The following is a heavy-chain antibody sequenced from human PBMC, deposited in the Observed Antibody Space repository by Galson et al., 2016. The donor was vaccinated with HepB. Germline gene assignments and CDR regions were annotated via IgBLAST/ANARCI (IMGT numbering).Heavy chain of an antibody. Sequence: SLRLSCAASGFTFSDYYMSWIRQAPGKGLEWVSYISSSSTTILYADSVKGRFTVSRDNAKNSLYLQMNSLRVEDTAVYFCARSDYFGSGNYEFWGQGSLVIVSS. CDR2: ISSSSTTI. D-gene: IGHD3-10*01. J-gene: IGHJ4*02. CDR1: GFTFSDYY. V-gene: IGHV3-11*01. CDR3: ARSDYFGSGNYEF.